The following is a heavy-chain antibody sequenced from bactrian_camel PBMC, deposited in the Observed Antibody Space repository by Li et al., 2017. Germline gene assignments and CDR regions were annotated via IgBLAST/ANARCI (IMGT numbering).Heavy chain of an antibody. V-gene: IGHV3S1*01. D-gene: IGHD2*01. CDR2: ISSLGALT. Sequence: HVQLVESGGGLVQPGGSLRLSCAASGNTLSTSWVYWVRQAPGKGLEWVSSISSLGALTYYADSVKGRFTSSRENAENTVYLQLNSKKTEDTAMYYCPKASAPVVVVTPDLPESGPEYNYWGQGTQVTVS. CDR3: PKASAPVVVVTPDLPESGPEYNY. CDR1: GNTLSTSW. J-gene: IGHJ4*01.